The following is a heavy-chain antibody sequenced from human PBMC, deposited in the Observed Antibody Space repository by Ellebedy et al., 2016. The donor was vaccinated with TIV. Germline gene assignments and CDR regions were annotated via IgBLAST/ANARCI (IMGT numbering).Heavy chain of an antibody. J-gene: IGHJ6*02. CDR1: GFSFDIYS. Sequence: PGGSLRLSCEASGFSFDIYSMHWVRQAPGKGLEWVAVVWSDGSNKYYADSVKGRFTISRDNSKSTLYLQMDSLRAEDTAVYYCARANTAMVRRNHMDVWGQGTTVTVSS. CDR3: ARANTAMVRRNHMDV. V-gene: IGHV3-33*08. CDR2: VWSDGSNK. D-gene: IGHD5-18*01.